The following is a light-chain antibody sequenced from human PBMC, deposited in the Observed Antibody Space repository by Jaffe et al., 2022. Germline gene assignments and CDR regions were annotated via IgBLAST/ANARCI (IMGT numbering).Light chain of an antibody. V-gene: IGKV4-1*01. CDR2: WAS. CDR3: QQYYGAPYT. J-gene: IGKJ2*01. CDR1: QSVLYRSNNKNY. Sequence: DIVLTQSPDSLAVSLGERATINCKSSQSVLYRSNNKNYLGWYQQKAGQPPKLLVNWASTRESGVPDRFNGSGSGTDFTLTISSLQAEDVAVYYCQQYYGAPYTFGQGTKLEI.